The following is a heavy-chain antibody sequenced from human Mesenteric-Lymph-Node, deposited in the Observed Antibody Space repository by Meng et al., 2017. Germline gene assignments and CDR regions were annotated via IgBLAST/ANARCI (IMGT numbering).Heavy chain of an antibody. J-gene: IGHJ2*01. V-gene: IGHV4-4*02. CDR2: ISHSGNA. D-gene: IGHD3-3*01. Sequence: QLQESGPGLVEPSGTLSLTCAVSGGSISSNSYWSWVRQPPGKGLEWIGQISHSGNAYYNPSLKSRVTISVDTSKNQFSLTLRSVTAADSATYYCARGFGRSWRRYWYFDLWGRGTLVTVSS. CDR3: ARGFGRSWRRYWYFDL. CDR1: GGSISSNSY.